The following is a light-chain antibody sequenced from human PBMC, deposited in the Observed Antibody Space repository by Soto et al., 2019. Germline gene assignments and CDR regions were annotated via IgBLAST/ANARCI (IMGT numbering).Light chain of an antibody. V-gene: IGKV3-20*01. CDR2: GAS. Sequence: ENVLTQSPGTLSLSPGERATLSCRASQSVFRTYLAWYQQKPGQAPRLLIYGASSRATGIPDRFSGSGSGTDFTLTISRLEPEDFAVYYCQQYGRSPLTFGQGTKLEIK. J-gene: IGKJ2*01. CDR1: QSVFRTY. CDR3: QQYGRSPLT.